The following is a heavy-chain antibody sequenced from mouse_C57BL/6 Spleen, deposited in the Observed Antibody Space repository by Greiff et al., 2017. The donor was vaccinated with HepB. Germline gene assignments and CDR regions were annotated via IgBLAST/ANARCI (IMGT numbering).Heavy chain of an antibody. CDR3: ARRMGRYAMDY. Sequence: QVQLKESGAELVKPGASVKLSCKASGYTFTSYWMHWVKQRPGQGLEWIGMIHPNSGSTNYNEKFKSKATLTVDKSSSTAYMQLSSLTSEDSAVYYGARRMGRYAMDYWGQGTSVTVSS. CDR2: IHPNSGST. D-gene: IGHD4-1*01. J-gene: IGHJ4*01. V-gene: IGHV1-64*01. CDR1: GYTFTSYW.